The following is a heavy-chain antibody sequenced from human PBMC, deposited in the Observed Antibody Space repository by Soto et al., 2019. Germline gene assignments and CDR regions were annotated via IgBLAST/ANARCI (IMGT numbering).Heavy chain of an antibody. D-gene: IGHD3-3*01. CDR2: INHSGST. Sequence: SETLSLTCAVYGGSFSGYYWSWIRQPPGKGLEWIGEINHSGSTNYNPSLKSRVTISVDTSKNQFSLKLSSVTAADTAVYYCARGPPHSYYDFWSGYYSSAYFDYWGQGTLVTVLL. CDR1: GGSFSGYY. CDR3: ARGPPHSYYDFWSGYYSSAYFDY. V-gene: IGHV4-34*01. J-gene: IGHJ4*02.